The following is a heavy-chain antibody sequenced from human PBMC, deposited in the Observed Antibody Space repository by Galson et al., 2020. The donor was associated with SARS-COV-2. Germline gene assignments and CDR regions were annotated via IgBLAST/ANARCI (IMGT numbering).Heavy chain of an antibody. D-gene: IGHD3-10*01. CDR3: ITQLRWSGDLSDDDC. CDR1: GLTFTNAW. CDR2: IKSKSDGGTT. J-gene: IGHJ4*02. V-gene: IGHV3-15*01. Sequence: AGGSLRLSCVASGLTFTNAWMSWVRQGPGKGLEWVGRIKSKSDGGTTDYAAPVKGRFSISRDDSKDTMYLQMNSLKPEDTAVYYCITQLRWSGDLSDDDCWGQGTLVIVSS.